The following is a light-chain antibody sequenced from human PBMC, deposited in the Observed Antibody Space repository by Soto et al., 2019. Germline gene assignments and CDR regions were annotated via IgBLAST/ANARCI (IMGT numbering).Light chain of an antibody. CDR3: SAWDDSLTGVI. CDR2: SNN. V-gene: IGLV1-44*01. J-gene: IGLJ2*01. Sequence: QSVLTQPPSASGTPGQSVTISCSGSSSNIGGYTVNWYQQLPGTAPKLLIYSNNQRPSGVPDRFSGSKSATSASLAISGLQSEDEADYYCSAWDDSLTGVIFGGGTKLTVL. CDR1: SSNIGGYT.